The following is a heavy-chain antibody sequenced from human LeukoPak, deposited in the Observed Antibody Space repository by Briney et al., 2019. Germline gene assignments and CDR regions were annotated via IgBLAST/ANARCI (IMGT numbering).Heavy chain of an antibody. CDR1: GYTFISYG. V-gene: IGHV1-18*03. D-gene: IGHD6-19*01. Sequence: ASVKVSCKASGYTFISYGISWVGQAPGQGLEWMGWISTYNGNTNYAQKFQGRVTMTTDTSTSTAYMELRSLRFDDMAVYYCARDSIEGTYSSVWGQGTLVTVSS. J-gene: IGHJ4*02. CDR3: ARDSIEGTYSSV. CDR2: ISTYNGNT.